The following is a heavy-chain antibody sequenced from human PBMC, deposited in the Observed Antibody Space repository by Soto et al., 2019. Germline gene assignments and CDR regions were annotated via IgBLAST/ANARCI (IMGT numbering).Heavy chain of an antibody. Sequence: GGSLRLSCAASGFPITDYDISLLRQAPGKGLECLSYISSTTTYTNYADSVRGRSTISRDNAKKSVYLHMNSLRAEDTAVYYCARDLEVGAHLYFSAYWGLGPLVNVCS. D-gene: IGHD1-26*01. CDR3: ARDLEVGAHLYFSAY. J-gene: IGHJ4*02. V-gene: IGHV3-11*06. CDR1: GFPITDYD. CDR2: ISSTTTYT.